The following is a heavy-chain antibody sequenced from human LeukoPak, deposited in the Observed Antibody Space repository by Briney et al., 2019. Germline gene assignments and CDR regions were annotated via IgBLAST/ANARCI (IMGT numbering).Heavy chain of an antibody. CDR2: INWNSGSI. V-gene: IGHV3-9*01. CDR3: AKLGPTSSPPGFDF. Sequence: PGGSLRLSCAASGFTFDDYAMHWVRQAPGKGLEWVSGINWNSGSIAYADSVKGRFTISRDNAQNSLYLQMNSLRAEDTALYYCAKLGPTSSPPGFDFWGQGTLVTVSS. J-gene: IGHJ4*02. CDR1: GFTFDDYA. D-gene: IGHD1-26*01.